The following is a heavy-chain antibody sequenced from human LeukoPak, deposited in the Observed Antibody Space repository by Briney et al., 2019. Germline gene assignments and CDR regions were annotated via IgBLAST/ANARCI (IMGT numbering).Heavy chain of an antibody. CDR2: IYYSGST. CDR1: GGSTMSSTYY. Sequence: SETLSLTCTVSGGSTMSSTYYWGWIPQSPGKGLEWIGTIYYSGSTYYNPSLKSRVSMSVDTSKNQFSLKLSSVTAADTAVYYCARDWGEHRRMVRGFDPWGQGTLVTVSS. J-gene: IGHJ5*02. V-gene: IGHV4-39*07. CDR3: ARDWGEHRRMVRGFDP. D-gene: IGHD3-10*01.